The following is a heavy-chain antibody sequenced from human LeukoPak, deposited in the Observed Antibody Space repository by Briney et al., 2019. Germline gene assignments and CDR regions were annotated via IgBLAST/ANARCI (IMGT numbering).Heavy chain of an antibody. D-gene: IGHD3-3*01. J-gene: IGHJ4*02. CDR1: GYTFTGYY. V-gene: IGHV1-2*02. CDR3: ARGPVLRFLEWSVDY. CDR2: INPNSGGT. Sequence: ASVKVCCKASGYTFTGYYMHWVRQAPGQGLEWMGWINPNSGGTNYAQKFQGRVTMTRDTSISTAYMELSRLRSDDTAVYYCARGPVLRFLEWSVDYWGQGTLVTVSS.